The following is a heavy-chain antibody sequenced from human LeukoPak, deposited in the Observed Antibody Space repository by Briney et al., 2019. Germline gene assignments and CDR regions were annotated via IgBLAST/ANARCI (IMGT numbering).Heavy chain of an antibody. D-gene: IGHD4-23*01. J-gene: IGHJ4*02. CDR3: ARDYGGGGGFDY. V-gene: IGHV4-61*02. CDR2: IYTSGST. Sequence: SETLSLTCTVSGGSISSGSYYWSWIRQPAGKGLEWIGRIYTSGSTNYNPSLKSRVTISVDTSKNQFSLKLRSVTAADTAVYYCARDYGGGGGFDYWGQGTLITVSS. CDR1: GGSISSGSYY.